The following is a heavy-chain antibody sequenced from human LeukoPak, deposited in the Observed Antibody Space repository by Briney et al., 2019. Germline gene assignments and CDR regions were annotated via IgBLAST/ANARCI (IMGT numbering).Heavy chain of an antibody. D-gene: IGHD5-18*01. Sequence: PSETLSLTCTVSGGSIRSSYYYWGWIRQPPGKGLEWIGSIYDSGSTYYNPSLKSRVTISVDTSKNQFSLKLNSVTAADTAVYYCARSQRGYSYGSPKVRAFDIWGQGTMVTVSS. CDR2: IYDSGST. CDR1: GGSIRSSYYY. V-gene: IGHV4-39*01. J-gene: IGHJ3*02. CDR3: ARSQRGYSYGSPKVRAFDI.